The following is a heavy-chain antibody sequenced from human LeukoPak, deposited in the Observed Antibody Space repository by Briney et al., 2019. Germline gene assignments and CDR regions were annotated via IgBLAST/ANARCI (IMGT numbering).Heavy chain of an antibody. D-gene: IGHD3-10*01. CDR2: TYYRSKWYN. J-gene: IGHJ4*02. Sequence: SQTLSLTCAVSGDSFSSNSAAWNWLRQSPARGLEWLGRTYYRSKWYNDYAVSMKSPITINPDTSKNQFSLQLNSVTPHDTAVYYWTSEGFRGYFDYWGQGTLVTVSS. CDR3: TSEGFRGYFDY. CDR1: GDSFSSNSAA. V-gene: IGHV6-1*01.